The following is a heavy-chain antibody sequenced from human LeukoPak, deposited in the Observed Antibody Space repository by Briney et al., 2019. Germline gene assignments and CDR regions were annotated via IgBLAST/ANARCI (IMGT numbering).Heavy chain of an antibody. CDR2: IRSKANSYAT. CDR1: GFTFSGSV. Sequence: GGSLRLSCAASGFTFSGSVIHWVRQASGKGPEWVGRIRSKANSYATAYAASVKGRFTISRDDSKNTAYLQMNSLRTEDTAVYYCSRLWGDCGGDCYSHDYWGQGTLVTVSS. V-gene: IGHV3-73*01. J-gene: IGHJ4*02. D-gene: IGHD2-21*02. CDR3: SRLWGDCGGDCYSHDY.